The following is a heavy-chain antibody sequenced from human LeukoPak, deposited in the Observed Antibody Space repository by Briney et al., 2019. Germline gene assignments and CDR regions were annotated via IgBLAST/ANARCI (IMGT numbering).Heavy chain of an antibody. CDR1: GYTFTSYY. D-gene: IGHD3-16*01. Sequence: ASVKVSCKASGYTFTSYYMHWVRQAPGQGLEWMGIINPSGGTTSYADSVKGRFTISRDNAKNTLYLQMNSLRAEDTAVYYCARRLGLIDYWGQGTLVTVSS. CDR2: INPSGGTT. J-gene: IGHJ4*02. CDR3: ARRLGLIDY. V-gene: IGHV1-46*04.